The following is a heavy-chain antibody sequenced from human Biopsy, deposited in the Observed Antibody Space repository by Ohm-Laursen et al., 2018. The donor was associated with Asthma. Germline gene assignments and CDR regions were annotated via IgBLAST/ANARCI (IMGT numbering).Heavy chain of an antibody. CDR1: GDSITSGGCC. J-gene: IGHJ4*02. CDR2: IHHSGTS. D-gene: IGHD3-22*01. Sequence: SETLSLTCTVSGDSITSGGCCWNWIRQHPGKGLEWIGYIHHSGTSYFNPSLKGRVSFSRDTSKNQFSLRLSSVTAADTAMYYCARIPRRSGSYFVDYWGQGTLVTVSS. CDR3: ARIPRRSGSYFVDY. V-gene: IGHV4-31*03.